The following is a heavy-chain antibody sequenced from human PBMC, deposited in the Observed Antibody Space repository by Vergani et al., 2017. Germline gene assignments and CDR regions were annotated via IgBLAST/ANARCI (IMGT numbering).Heavy chain of an antibody. J-gene: IGHJ4*02. CDR2: INHSGST. CDR1: GGSFSGYY. Sequence: QVQLQQWGAGLLKPSETLSLTCAVYGGSFSGYYWSWIRQPPGKGLEWIGEINHSGSTNYNPSLKSRVTISVDTSKNQFSLKLSSVTAADTPVYYCARGSAVTMIHWGQGTLVTVSS. V-gene: IGHV4-34*01. D-gene: IGHD4-17*01. CDR3: ARGSAVTMIH.